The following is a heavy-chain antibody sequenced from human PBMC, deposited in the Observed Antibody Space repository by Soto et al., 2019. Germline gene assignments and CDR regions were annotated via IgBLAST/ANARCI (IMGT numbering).Heavy chain of an antibody. D-gene: IGHD7-27*01. CDR3: ARETGEGRIFEY. CDR1: RYTFTKYT. Sequence: ASVKVSCRAFRYTFTKYTIHWVRPAPGQRLELMGWINGGNGYTKYSQKFQDRVTITRDTSSYTAYMERSSLRSEDTAVYYCARETGEGRIFEYWGQGTRVNDST. CDR2: INGGNGYT. V-gene: IGHV1-3*01. J-gene: IGHJ4*02.